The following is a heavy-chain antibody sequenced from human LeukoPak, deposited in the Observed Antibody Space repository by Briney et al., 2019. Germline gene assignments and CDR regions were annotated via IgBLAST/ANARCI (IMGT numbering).Heavy chain of an antibody. CDR2: ISYDGSNK. V-gene: IGHV3-30-3*01. J-gene: IGHJ4*02. CDR1: GFTFSSYA. CDR3: ARERPREVVAYYFDY. D-gene: IGHD2-15*01. Sequence: GGSLRLSCAASGFTFSSYAMHWVRQAPGRGLEWVAVISYDGSNKYYADSVTGRFTLSRDNSKNTTYLQMNSLRAEDTAVYYCARERPREVVAYYFDYWGQGTLVTVSS.